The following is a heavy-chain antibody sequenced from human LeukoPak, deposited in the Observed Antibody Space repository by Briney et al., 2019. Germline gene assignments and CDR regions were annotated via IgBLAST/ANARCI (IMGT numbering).Heavy chain of an antibody. J-gene: IGHJ4*02. D-gene: IGHD2-2*03. CDR2: INAGNGNT. CDR3: ARGGYCSSTSCYAAPFDY. Sequence: ASVKVSCKASGYTFTSYAMHWVRQAPGQRPEWMGWINAGNGNTKYSQKFQGRVTITRDTSASTAYMELSSLRSEDTAVYYCARGGYCSSTSCYAAPFDYWGQGTLVTVSS. V-gene: IGHV1-3*01. CDR1: GYTFTSYA.